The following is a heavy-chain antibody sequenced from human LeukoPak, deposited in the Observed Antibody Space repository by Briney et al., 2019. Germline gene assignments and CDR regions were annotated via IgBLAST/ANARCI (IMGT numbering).Heavy chain of an antibody. Sequence: PSETLSLTCTVSGGSISSYYWSWVRQSPGKGLEWIGYVYYSGTTNYNPSLKSRVTISIDTSKNQFSLRLSSVTAADTAVYYCARRAGASGGADSWGQGTLVTVSS. CDR3: ARRAGASGGADS. J-gene: IGHJ4*02. CDR1: GGSISSYY. D-gene: IGHD1-26*01. V-gene: IGHV4-59*08. CDR2: VYYSGTT.